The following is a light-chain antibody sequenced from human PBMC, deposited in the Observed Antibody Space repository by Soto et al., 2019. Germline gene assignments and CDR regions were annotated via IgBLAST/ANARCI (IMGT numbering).Light chain of an antibody. CDR2: GAS. Sequence: EIVMTQSPATPSVSPGERATLSCRASQSVSSNLAWYQQKPCQAPRLLIYGASTRATAIPARFSGSGSGTEFTLTISSLQSEEFVVYYCQQYNNWPPITFGQGTRLEIK. CDR1: QSVSSN. CDR3: QQYNNWPPIT. J-gene: IGKJ5*01. V-gene: IGKV3-15*01.